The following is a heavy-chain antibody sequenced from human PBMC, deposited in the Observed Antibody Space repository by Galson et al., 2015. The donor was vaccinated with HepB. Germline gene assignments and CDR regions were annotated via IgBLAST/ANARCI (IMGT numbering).Heavy chain of an antibody. CDR2: IYWDDDK. D-gene: IGHD6-13*01. CDR3: AHRSIAAAGTDY. J-gene: IGHJ4*02. CDR1: GFSLSTSGVG. V-gene: IGHV2-5*02. Sequence: ALVKPTQTLTLTCTFSGFSLSTSGVGVGWIRQPPGKALEWLALIYWDDDKRYSPSLKSRLTITKDTSKNQVVLTMTNMDPVDTATYYCAHRSIAAAGTDYWGQGTLGTVSS.